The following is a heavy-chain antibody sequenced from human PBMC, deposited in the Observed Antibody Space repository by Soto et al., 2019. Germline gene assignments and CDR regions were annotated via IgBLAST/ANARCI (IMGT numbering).Heavy chain of an antibody. J-gene: IGHJ5*02. Sequence: QVQLQESGPGVVKASETLSLSCSVSGGSISRYYWSWIRQPPGKGLEWIGYAYYGGDTGYNPSLKSRVTMAVDTSKSQVSLKLGSVTAADTAVYYCARDRSTYGGGGTGEVKENWFDPWGQGALVTVSS. CDR1: GGSISRYY. CDR3: ARDRSTYGGGGTGEVKENWFDP. D-gene: IGHD2-8*01. V-gene: IGHV4-59*01. CDR2: AYYGGDT.